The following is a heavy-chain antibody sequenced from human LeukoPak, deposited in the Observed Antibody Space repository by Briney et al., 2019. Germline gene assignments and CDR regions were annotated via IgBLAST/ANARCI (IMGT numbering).Heavy chain of an antibody. Sequence: PSETLSLTCNVSGGSISSYCWSCIRQPAGKGLEWIGRICNSGSTNYNPSLKSRVTMSVDTSKNQFSLKLSSVTAADTAVYYCAEGGQWLRVWGQGTLVTVSS. CDR2: ICNSGST. J-gene: IGHJ4*02. D-gene: IGHD6-19*01. V-gene: IGHV4-4*07. CDR1: GGSISSYC. CDR3: AEGGQWLRV.